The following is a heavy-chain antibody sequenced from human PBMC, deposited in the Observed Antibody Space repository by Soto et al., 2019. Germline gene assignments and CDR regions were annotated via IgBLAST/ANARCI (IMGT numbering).Heavy chain of an antibody. D-gene: IGHD1-1*01. CDR1: GFSFDTYV. CDR2: ISGGADTI. J-gene: IGHJ4*02. V-gene: IGHV3-23*01. CDR3: ANTGGGLIHY. Sequence: EVQLLESGGGLVQPGGSLRLSCAASGFSFDTYVMSWVRQAPGKGLEWVSRISGGADTIYYAESVKGRFTISRDNSKNTLYLQMNSLRAEDTGVYYCANTGGGLIHYRGQGSLVTVSS.